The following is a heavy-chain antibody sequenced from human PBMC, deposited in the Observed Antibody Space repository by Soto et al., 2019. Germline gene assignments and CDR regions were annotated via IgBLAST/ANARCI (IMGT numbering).Heavy chain of an antibody. CDR2: ISAYNGNT. J-gene: IGHJ4*02. V-gene: IGHV1-18*01. CDR3: AKERGPWGSYHYFDY. CDR1: GYTFSNYI. D-gene: IGHD3-16*02. Sequence: QVQLVQSGVEVKKPGASVKVSCKTSGYTFSNYIITWVRQAPGQGLEWMGWISAYNGNTNYAQKFQDRITMTTDTSTSTIYMELRSLRSDDTAVYFCAKERGPWGSYHYFDYWGQGTLVTVSS.